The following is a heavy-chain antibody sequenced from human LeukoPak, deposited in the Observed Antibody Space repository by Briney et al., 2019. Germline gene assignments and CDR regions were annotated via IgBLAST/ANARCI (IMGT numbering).Heavy chain of an antibody. CDR1: GFTCDDHG. V-gene: IGHV3-20*04. Sequence: GGSLRLSCAASGFTCDDHGMSWVRQAPGKGLEWVSGINWNGGSTGYADSVKGRFTISKDNAKNSLHLQMNSLRDEDTALYFCARGDSSGWYFDYWGQGTLDTVSS. D-gene: IGHD6-19*01. J-gene: IGHJ4*02. CDR3: ARGDSSGWYFDY. CDR2: INWNGGST.